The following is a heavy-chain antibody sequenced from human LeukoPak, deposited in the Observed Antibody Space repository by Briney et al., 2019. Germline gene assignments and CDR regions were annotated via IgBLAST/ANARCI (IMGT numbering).Heavy chain of an antibody. CDR2: INTNTGNP. V-gene: IGHV7-4-1*02. J-gene: IGHJ4*02. CDR1: GGTFSSYA. Sequence: ASVKVSCKASGGTFSSYAISWVRQAPGQGLEWMGWINTNTGNPTYAQDFTRRFVFSWDASVSTAYLQISSLKAEDTAVYYCARDTYCSGGICYSRVGYWGQGTLVTVSS. D-gene: IGHD2-15*01. CDR3: ARDTYCSGGICYSRVGY.